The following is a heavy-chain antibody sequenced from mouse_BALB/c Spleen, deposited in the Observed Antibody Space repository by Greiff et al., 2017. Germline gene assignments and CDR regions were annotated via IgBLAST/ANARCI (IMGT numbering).Heavy chain of an antibody. CDR2: INPDSSTI. J-gene: IGHJ4*01. D-gene: IGHD2-14*01. Sequence: EVQLQQSGGGRVQPGGSLKLSCAASGFDFSRYWMSWVRQAPGKGLEWIGEINPDSSTINYTPSLKDKFIISRDNAKNTLYLQMSKVRSEDTALYYCASPYYRYRAMDYWGQGTSVTVSS. CDR1: GFDFSRYW. V-gene: IGHV4-1*02. CDR3: ASPYYRYRAMDY.